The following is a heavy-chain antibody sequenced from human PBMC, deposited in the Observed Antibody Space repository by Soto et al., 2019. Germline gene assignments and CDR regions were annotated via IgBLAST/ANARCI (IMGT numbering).Heavy chain of an antibody. Sequence: VQLVESGGGLVKPGGSLRLSCAASGFIFATHTINWVRQAPGKGLEWVSSITGGIYTSYADSVKVRFTIYRDNAKASLYLQMNSLGAEDTAVYYCVKEGISNYTEYFDYWGQGTLVTVTS. CDR3: VKEGISNYTEYFDY. D-gene: IGHD4-4*01. V-gene: IGHV3-21*02. CDR2: ITGGIYT. CDR1: GFIFATHT. J-gene: IGHJ4*02.